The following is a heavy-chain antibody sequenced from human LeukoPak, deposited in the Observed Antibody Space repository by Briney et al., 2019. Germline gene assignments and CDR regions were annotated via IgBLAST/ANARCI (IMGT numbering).Heavy chain of an antibody. Sequence: ASVKVSCKASGYTFTGYYMHWVRQAPGQGLEWMGWNNPNSGGTNYAQKFQGRVTMTRDTSISTAYMELSRLRSDDTAVYYCARDRGGYDFVVDYWGQGTLVTVSS. V-gene: IGHV1-2*02. D-gene: IGHD5-12*01. CDR2: NNPNSGGT. J-gene: IGHJ4*02. CDR1: GYTFTGYY. CDR3: ARDRGGYDFVVDY.